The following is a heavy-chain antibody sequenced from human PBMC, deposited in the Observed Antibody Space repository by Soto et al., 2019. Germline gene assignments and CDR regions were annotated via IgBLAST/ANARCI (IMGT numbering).Heavy chain of an antibody. Sequence: KASETLSLTCAVYGGSFSGYYWSWIRQPPGKGLEWIGEINHSGSTNYNPSLKSRVTISVDTSKNQFSLKLSSVTAADTAVYYCARGHLAIFGVVNYYYYGMDVWGQGTTVTVSS. CDR2: INHSGST. CDR1: GGSFSGYY. D-gene: IGHD3-3*01. J-gene: IGHJ6*02. CDR3: ARGHLAIFGVVNYYYYGMDV. V-gene: IGHV4-34*01.